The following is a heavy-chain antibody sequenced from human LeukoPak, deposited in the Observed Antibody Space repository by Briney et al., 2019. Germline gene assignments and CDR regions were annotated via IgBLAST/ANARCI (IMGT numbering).Heavy chain of an antibody. V-gene: IGHV1-69*05. D-gene: IGHD2-2*03. CDR2: IIPIFGTA. Sequence: SVKVSCKASGGTFSSYAISWVRQAPGQGLEWMGGIIPIFGTANYAQKFQGRVTITTDESTSTAYMELSSLRSEDTAVYYCARSLDIVVVPAAHAYYYYMDVWGKGTTVTVSS. J-gene: IGHJ6*03. CDR3: ARSLDIVVVPAAHAYYYYMDV. CDR1: GGTFSSYA.